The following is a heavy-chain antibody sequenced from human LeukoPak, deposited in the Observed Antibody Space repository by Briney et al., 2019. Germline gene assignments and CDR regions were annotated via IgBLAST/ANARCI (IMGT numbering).Heavy chain of an antibody. Sequence: GASVKVSCKASGYTFTSYGISWVRQAPGQGLEWMGWISTSNGNTNYAQRLQGRVTMTTDTSTGTAYMELRSLRSDDTAVYYCARLPLTGYSRGYYYGMDVWGQGTTVTVSS. CDR1: GYTFTSYG. CDR2: ISTSNGNT. D-gene: IGHD3-9*01. V-gene: IGHV1-18*01. J-gene: IGHJ6*02. CDR3: ARLPLTGYSRGYYYGMDV.